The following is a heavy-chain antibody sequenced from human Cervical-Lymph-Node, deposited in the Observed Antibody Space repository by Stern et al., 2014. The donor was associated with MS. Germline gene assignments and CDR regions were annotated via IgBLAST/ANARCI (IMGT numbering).Heavy chain of an antibody. V-gene: IGHV1-69*01. CDR2: IIPMFGSP. CDR3: GRDIGTTWSDS. D-gene: IGHD1-7*01. J-gene: IGHJ5*01. Sequence: VQLVQSGAEVKKPGSSVKVSCKASGGTFYTYAISWVRQAPGQGLEWMGGIIPMFGSPNYAPKFQGRVTITADESTGTAYMELSGLRSDDTAVYYCGRDIGTTWSDSWGQGTLSPSPQ. CDR1: GGTFYTYA.